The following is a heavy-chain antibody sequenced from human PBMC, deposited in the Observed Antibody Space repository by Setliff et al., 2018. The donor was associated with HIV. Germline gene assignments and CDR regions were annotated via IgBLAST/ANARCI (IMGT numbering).Heavy chain of an antibody. J-gene: IGHJ3*02. V-gene: IGHV1-18*01. CDR2: ISSRNGDT. D-gene: IGHD3-22*01. Sequence: ASVKVSCKASGGTFSSYAISWVRQAPGQGFEWMGWISSRNGDTKYAQKFQGRITLTTDTSTATAYMELRYLRSDDTAVYYCAREGTPVYYYDRSENAFDIWGQGTMVTVSS. CDR3: AREGTPVYYYDRSENAFDI. CDR1: GGTFSSYA.